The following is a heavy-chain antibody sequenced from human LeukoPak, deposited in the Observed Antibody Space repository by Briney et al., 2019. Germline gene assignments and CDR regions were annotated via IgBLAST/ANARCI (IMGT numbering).Heavy chain of an antibody. CDR2: ISSSSSYI. J-gene: IGHJ6*02. V-gene: IGHV3-21*01. Sequence: GGSLRLSCAASGFTFSSYSMTWVRQAPGKGLEWVSSISSSSSYIYYADSVKGRFTISRDNAKNSLYLQMNSLRAEDTAVYYCARIDSYGDYFFYYYGMDVWGQGTTVTVSS. CDR1: GFTFSSYS. CDR3: ARIDSYGDYFFYYYGMDV. D-gene: IGHD4-17*01.